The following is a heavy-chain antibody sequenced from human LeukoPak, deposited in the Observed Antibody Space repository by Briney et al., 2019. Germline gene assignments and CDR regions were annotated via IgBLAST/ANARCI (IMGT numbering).Heavy chain of an antibody. CDR2: MYSSGST. V-gene: IGHV4-39*07. Sequence: PSETLSLTCTVSGGSISSSSYYWGWIRQPPGKGLEWIGRMYSSGSTNYNPSLKSRVTMSVDTSKNQFSLKLSSVTAADTAIYYCARDRGAQHYYQSFGYYYFDYWGQGTLVTVSS. CDR1: GGSISSSSYY. J-gene: IGHJ4*02. D-gene: IGHD3-22*01. CDR3: ARDRGAQHYYQSFGYYYFDY.